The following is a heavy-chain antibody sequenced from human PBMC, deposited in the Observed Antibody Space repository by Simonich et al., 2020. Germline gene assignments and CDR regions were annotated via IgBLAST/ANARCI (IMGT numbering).Heavy chain of an antibody. J-gene: IGHJ3*02. Sequence: QVQLVQSGAEVKKPGASVKVSCKASGYTFTGYYRHWVRQAPGQGLEWMGWINPNRGGTNYAQKFQGRVTMTRDTSISTAYMELSRLRSDDTAVYYCARGPRWTGDDAFDIWGQGTMVTVSS. V-gene: IGHV1-2*02. CDR1: GYTFTGYY. CDR3: ARGPRWTGDDAFDI. D-gene: IGHD7-27*01. CDR2: INPNRGGT.